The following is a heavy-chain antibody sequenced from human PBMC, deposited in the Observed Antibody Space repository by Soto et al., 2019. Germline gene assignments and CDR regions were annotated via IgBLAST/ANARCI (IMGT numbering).Heavy chain of an antibody. V-gene: IGHV4-59*12. CDR3: ARVSGSYYYGMDV. CDR2: IFYSGST. Sequence: SETLSLTCTVSGGSISSYNWSWFRQPPGGGLEGIGDIFYSGSTNSTPPPKSRVTTSVDTSKNQFSLKLSSVTAADTAVYYCARVSGSYYYGMDVWGQGTMVTVSS. J-gene: IGHJ6*02. D-gene: IGHD1-26*01. CDR1: GGSISSYN.